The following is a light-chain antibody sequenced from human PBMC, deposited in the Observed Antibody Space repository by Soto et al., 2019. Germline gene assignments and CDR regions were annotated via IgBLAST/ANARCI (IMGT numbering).Light chain of an antibody. V-gene: IGKV1-39*01. J-gene: IGKJ3*01. Sequence: DIQMTQSPSSLSASVGDRVTITCRASQSISSYLNWYQQKPGKAPKLLIYAASSLQSGVPSRFSGSGSGTDFTLTISSLQPEDFATYYCLQSYSTPRAPFGPGTKVDIK. CDR1: QSISSY. CDR2: AAS. CDR3: LQSYSTPRAP.